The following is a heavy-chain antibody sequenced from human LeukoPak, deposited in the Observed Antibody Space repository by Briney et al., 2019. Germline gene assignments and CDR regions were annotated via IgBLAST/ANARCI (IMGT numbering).Heavy chain of an antibody. CDR1: GYTFTNYH. D-gene: IGHD4-17*01. CDR3: ARYGHSPFFDY. J-gene: IGHJ4*02. V-gene: IGHV1-46*01. CDR2: INPSGGST. Sequence: ASVKVSCKASGYTFTNYHMNWVRQAPGQGLEWMGIINPSGGSTTNAQKFQGRVTMTRDMSTSTVYMELSSLRSEDTAVYFCARYGHSPFFDYWGQGTLVIVSS.